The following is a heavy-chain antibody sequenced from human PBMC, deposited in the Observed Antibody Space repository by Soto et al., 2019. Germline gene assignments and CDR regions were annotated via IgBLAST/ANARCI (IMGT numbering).Heavy chain of an antibody. D-gene: IGHD3-22*01. J-gene: IGHJ4*02. V-gene: IGHV1-2*04. CDR2: INPNSGGT. Sequence: QVQLVQSGAEVKKPGASVKVSCKASGYTFTGYYMHWVRQAPGQGLEWMGWINPNSGGTNYAQKFQGWVTMTRDTXISTAYMERSRLRSDDTAVYYCARESGRGWLSLDYWGQGTLVTVSS. CDR3: ARESGRGWLSLDY. CDR1: GYTFTGYY.